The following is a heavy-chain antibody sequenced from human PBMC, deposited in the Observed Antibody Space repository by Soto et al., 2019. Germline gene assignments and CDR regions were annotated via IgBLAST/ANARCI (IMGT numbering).Heavy chain of an antibody. CDR3: ARDGGCTLRYYYYRMDF. J-gene: IGHJ6*02. CDR1: GYTFTGYY. Sequence: ASVKVSCKASGYTFTGYYMHWVRQAPGQGLEWMGWINPNSGGTNYAQKFQGWVTMTRDTSISTAYMELSRLRSDDTAVYYCARDGGCTLRYYYYRMDFWGQGTTVTGSS. V-gene: IGHV1-2*04. D-gene: IGHD2-15*01. CDR2: INPNSGGT.